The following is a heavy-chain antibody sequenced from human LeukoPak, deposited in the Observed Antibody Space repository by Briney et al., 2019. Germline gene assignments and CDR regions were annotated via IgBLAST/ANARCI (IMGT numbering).Heavy chain of an antibody. J-gene: IGHJ3*02. Sequence: ASVKVSCKVSGYTLTELSMHWVRQAPGKGLEWMGGFDPEDGETIYAQKFQGRVTMTEDTSTDTAYMELSSLRSEDTAVYYCATGRIAVAGLIDAFDIWGQGTMVTVSS. CDR3: ATGRIAVAGLIDAFDI. CDR2: FDPEDGET. D-gene: IGHD6-19*01. CDR1: GYTLTELS. V-gene: IGHV1-24*01.